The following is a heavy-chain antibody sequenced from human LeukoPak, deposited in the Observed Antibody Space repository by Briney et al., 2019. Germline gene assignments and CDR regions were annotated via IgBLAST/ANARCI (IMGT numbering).Heavy chain of an antibody. CDR3: ARLASGSYGPLTPFDY. CDR2: IYYSGST. Sequence: PSQTLSLTCTVSGGSISSYYWSWIRQPPGKGLEWIGDIYYSGSTNYNPSLKSRVTISVDTSKNQFSLRLSSVTAADTAVYYSARLASGSYGPLTPFDYWGQGTLVTVSS. D-gene: IGHD1-26*01. J-gene: IGHJ4*02. V-gene: IGHV4-59*08. CDR1: GGSISSYY.